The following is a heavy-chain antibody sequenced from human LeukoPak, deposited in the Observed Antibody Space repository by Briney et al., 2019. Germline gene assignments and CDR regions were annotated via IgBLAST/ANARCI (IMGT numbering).Heavy chain of an antibody. CDR2: ITHSGST. CDR3: ARDGIAAAGPYYFDG. D-gene: IGHD6-13*01. CDR1: GGSFSGYY. Sequence: PSETLSLTCAVYGGSFSGYYWSWVRQPPGKGLEWVGEITHSGSTNYNPSFKSRVTISVDTSKNQFSLKLSSVTAADTAVYYWARDGIAAAGPYYFDGWGQGTLVTVSS. J-gene: IGHJ4*02. V-gene: IGHV4-34*01.